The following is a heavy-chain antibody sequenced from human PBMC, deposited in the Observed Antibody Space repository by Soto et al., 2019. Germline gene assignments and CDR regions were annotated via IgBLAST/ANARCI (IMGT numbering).Heavy chain of an antibody. V-gene: IGHV3-73*01. J-gene: IGHJ6*02. Sequence: GGSLRLSCAASGFTFSGSAMHWVRQASGKGLEWVGRIRSKANSYATAYAASVKGRFTISRDDSKNTAYLQMNSLKTEDTAVYYCTRQTWDDFSDYYGMDVWGQGTTVTVSS. CDR1: GFTFSGSA. CDR2: IRSKANSYAT. CDR3: TRQTWDDFSDYYGMDV. D-gene: IGHD3-3*01.